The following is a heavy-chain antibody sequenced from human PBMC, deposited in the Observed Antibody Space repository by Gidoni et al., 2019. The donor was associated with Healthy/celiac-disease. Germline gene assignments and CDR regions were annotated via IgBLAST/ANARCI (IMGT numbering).Heavy chain of an antibody. CDR3: ARDLGAVVVAAPEIIFDY. V-gene: IGHV3-21*01. CDR1: GFTFSSYS. D-gene: IGHD2-15*01. CDR2: ISSSSSYI. Sequence: EVQLVESGGGLVKPGGSLRLSCAASGFTFSSYSMNWVRQAPGKGLEWASSISSSSSYIYYADSVKGRFTISRDNAKNSLYLQMNSLRAEDTAVYYCARDLGAVVVAAPEIIFDYWGQGTLVTVSS. J-gene: IGHJ4*02.